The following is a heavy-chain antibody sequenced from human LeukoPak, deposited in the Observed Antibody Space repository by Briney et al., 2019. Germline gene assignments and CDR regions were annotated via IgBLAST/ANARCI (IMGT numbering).Heavy chain of an antibody. J-gene: IGHJ4*02. D-gene: IGHD3-22*01. V-gene: IGHV4-39*07. CDR2: IYYSGST. Sequence: SETLSLTCTVSGGSISSSSYYWGWIRQPPGKGLEWIGSIYYSGSTNYNPSLKSRVTISVDTSKNQFSLKLSSVTAADTAVYYCARRMYYYDSSGFIQTYYFDYWGQGTLVTVSS. CDR3: ARRMYYYDSSGFIQTYYFDY. CDR1: GGSISSSSYY.